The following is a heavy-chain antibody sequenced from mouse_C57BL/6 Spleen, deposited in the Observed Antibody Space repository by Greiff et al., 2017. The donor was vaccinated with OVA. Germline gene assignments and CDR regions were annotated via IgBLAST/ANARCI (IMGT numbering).Heavy chain of an antibody. V-gene: IGHV7-3*01. CDR1: GFTFTDYY. Sequence: EVKLMESGGGLVQPGGSLSLSCAASGFTFTDYYMSWVRQPPGKALEWLGFIRNKANGYTTEYSASVKGRFTISRDNSQSILYLQMNALRAEDSATYYCARYKDYGYEGGYYYAMDYWGQGTSVTVSS. J-gene: IGHJ4*01. CDR2: IRNKANGYTT. CDR3: ARYKDYGYEGGYYYAMDY. D-gene: IGHD2-2*01.